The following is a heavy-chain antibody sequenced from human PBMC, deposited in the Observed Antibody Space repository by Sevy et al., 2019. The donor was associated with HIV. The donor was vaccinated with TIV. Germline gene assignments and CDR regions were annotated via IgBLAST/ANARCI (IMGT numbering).Heavy chain of an antibody. J-gene: IGHJ6*02. D-gene: IGHD2-2*01. CDR3: AKVVVPAYIDPFYYYAYGMDV. V-gene: IGHV3-23*01. CDR1: GFTFSNYA. Sequence: GGSLRLSCAASGFTFSNYAINWVRQAPGKGLEWVSRISGSGDSTFYANSVKGRFTISRDNSKNTVHLQMNSLRVEETAVYYCAKVVVPAYIDPFYYYAYGMDVWGQGTTVTVSS. CDR2: ISGSGDST.